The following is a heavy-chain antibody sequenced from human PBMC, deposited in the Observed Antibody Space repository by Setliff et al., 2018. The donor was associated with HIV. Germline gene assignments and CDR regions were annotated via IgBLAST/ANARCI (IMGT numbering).Heavy chain of an antibody. J-gene: IGHJ4*02. D-gene: IGHD3-9*01. V-gene: IGHV1-69*10. Sequence: GASVKVSCKASGGTFSSYAISWVRQAPGQGLEWMGGIIPILGIANYAQKFQGRVTITADKSTSTAYMVLSSLRSEDTAVYYCARDGRVLQVLRYFDWLYCFDYWGQGTLVTVSS. CDR2: IIPILGIA. CDR1: GGTFSSYA. CDR3: ARDGRVLQVLRYFDWLYCFDY.